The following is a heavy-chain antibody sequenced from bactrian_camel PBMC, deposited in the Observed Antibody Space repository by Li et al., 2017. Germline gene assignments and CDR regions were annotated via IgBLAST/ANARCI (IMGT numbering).Heavy chain of an antibody. CDR1: GTIRHTAC. J-gene: IGHJ4*01. CDR2: IDSDGST. CDR3: AAGRLRNGYCYSLLNRLAYNN. D-gene: IGHD2*01. V-gene: IGHV3S55*01. Sequence: HVQLVESGGGSVQPGDSLRLSCVLSGTIRHTACVAWFRQAPGKEREGVAAIDSDGSTSYADSVKGRFTISQDSAKNTLYLQMDSLNPEDTGMYYCAAGRLRNGYCYSLLNRLAYNNWGQGTQVTVS.